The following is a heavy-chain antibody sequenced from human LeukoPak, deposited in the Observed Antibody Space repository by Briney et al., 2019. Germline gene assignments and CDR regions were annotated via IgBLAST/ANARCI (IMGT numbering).Heavy chain of an antibody. CDR2: IIPILGIA. D-gene: IGHD6-13*01. CDR1: GGTFSSYA. J-gene: IGHJ4*02. CDR3: ARVRVAAAGPFDY. Sequence: SVKVSCKASGGTFSSYAISWVRQAPGQGLEWMGRIIPILGIANYAQKIQGRVTITADKSTSTAYMELSSLRSEDTAVYYCARVRVAAAGPFDYWGQGTLVTVSS. V-gene: IGHV1-69*04.